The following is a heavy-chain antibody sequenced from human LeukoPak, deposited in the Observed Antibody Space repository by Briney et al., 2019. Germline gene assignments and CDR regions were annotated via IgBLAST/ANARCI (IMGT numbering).Heavy chain of an antibody. CDR1: GYTFTSYG. D-gene: IGHD6-13*01. V-gene: IGHV1-18*01. J-gene: IGHJ1*01. CDR2: ISAYNGNT. Sequence: RASVTVSCKASGYTFTSYGISWVRQAPGQGLEWMGWISAYNGNTNYAQKLQGRVTMTTDTSTSTAYMELRSLRSDDTAVYYCARPGSPAAGASDFHHWGQGTLVTVSS. CDR3: ARPGSPAAGASDFHH.